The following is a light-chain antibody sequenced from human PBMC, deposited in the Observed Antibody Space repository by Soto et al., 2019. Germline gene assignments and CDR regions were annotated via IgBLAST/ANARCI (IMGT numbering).Light chain of an antibody. V-gene: IGKV3-20*01. CDR3: QQYGSPGT. CDR2: GAS. CDR1: QTVGSN. J-gene: IGKJ1*01. Sequence: EIVLTQSPATLTLSPGERATLSFRASQTVGSNLAWYQQKPGLAPRLLVYGASTRATGIPDRFSGSGSGTDFTLTISRLEPEDCTVYYCQQYGSPGTFGQGTKVDI.